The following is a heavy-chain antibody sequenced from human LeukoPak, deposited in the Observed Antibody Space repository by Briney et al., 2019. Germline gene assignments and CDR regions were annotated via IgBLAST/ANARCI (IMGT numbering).Heavy chain of an antibody. CDR1: GVTLSGYS. Sequence: GGSLTLSCAASGVTLSGYSRKWVRQAPGKGLEWVGYISSSSIYIYYADSVQGRFTISRDTANTSMYLHMHSLSAEATAVSSCESSALGYSYHYIDVCGKGNTVTVSS. J-gene: IGHJ6*03. D-gene: IGHD7-27*01. CDR3: ESSALGYSYHYIDV. V-gene: IGHV3-21*01. CDR2: ISSSSIYI.